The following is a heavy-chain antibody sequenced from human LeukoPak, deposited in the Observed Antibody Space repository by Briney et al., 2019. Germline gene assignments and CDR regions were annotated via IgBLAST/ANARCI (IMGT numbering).Heavy chain of an antibody. J-gene: IGHJ4*02. CDR2: IKGDGSEK. V-gene: IGHV3-7*01. D-gene: IGHD3-3*01. CDR3: ARDFRFLEDY. Sequence: GGSLRLSCAASGFTFSSDWMTWVRQAPGKGREGVGNIKGDGSEKYYVDSVKGRFTISRDNDKNSLYLQMNSLRAEDTAVYYCARDFRFLEDYWGQGTLVTVSS. CDR1: GFTFSSDW.